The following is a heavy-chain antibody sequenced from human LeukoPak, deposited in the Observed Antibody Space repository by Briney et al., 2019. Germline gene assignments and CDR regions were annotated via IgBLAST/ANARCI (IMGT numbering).Heavy chain of an antibody. Sequence: PSQTLSLTCTVSGGPISSGDYYWSWIRQPPGKGLEWIGYIYYSGSTYYNPSLKSRVTISVDTSKNQFSLKLSSVTAADTAVYYCARETLRGGLHGGGFDYWGQGTLVTVSS. J-gene: IGHJ4*02. CDR3: ARETLRGGLHGGGFDY. V-gene: IGHV4-30-4*01. CDR1: GGPISSGDYY. D-gene: IGHD3-16*01. CDR2: IYYSGST.